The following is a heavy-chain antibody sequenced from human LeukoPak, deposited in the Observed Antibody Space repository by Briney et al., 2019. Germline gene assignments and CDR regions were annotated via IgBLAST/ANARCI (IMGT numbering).Heavy chain of an antibody. CDR1: GFTFSNAW. J-gene: IGHJ3*02. D-gene: IGHD3-10*01. CDR3: ATGLARGFNAFDI. Sequence: GGSLRLSCAASGFTFSNAWMRWVRQAPGKGLEWVGRIKSKSDGGTTDYAAPVKGRFTISRDDSKNTLYLQMNSLKTEDTAVYYCATGLARGFNAFDIWGQGTMVTVSS. CDR2: IKSKSDGGTT. V-gene: IGHV3-15*01.